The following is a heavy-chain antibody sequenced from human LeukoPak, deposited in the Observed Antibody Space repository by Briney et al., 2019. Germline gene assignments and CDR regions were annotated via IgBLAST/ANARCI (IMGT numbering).Heavy chain of an antibody. Sequence: PGGSLRLSCAVSGLTFNTYAMSWVRQAPGKGLQWVSTVSGSGAGTFYGDSVKGRFTISRDNSNNTLFLQMNSLSADDTAVYFCAKGPRAGLRYWYFDLWGRGSLVTVSS. CDR1: GLTFNTYA. CDR3: AKGPRAGLRYWYFDL. D-gene: IGHD2-21*02. V-gene: IGHV3-23*01. CDR2: VSGSGAGT. J-gene: IGHJ2*01.